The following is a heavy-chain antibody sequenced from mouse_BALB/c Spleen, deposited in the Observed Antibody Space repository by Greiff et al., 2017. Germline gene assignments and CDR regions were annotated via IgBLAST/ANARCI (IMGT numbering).Heavy chain of an antibody. V-gene: IGHV1-9*01. D-gene: IGHD2-14*01. J-gene: IGHJ2*01. CDR1: GYTFSSYW. CDR2: ILPGSGST. CDR3: ANAYYRYGGGFDY. Sequence: QVQLQQSGAELMKPGASVKISCKATGYTFSSYWIEWVKQRPGHGLEWIGEILPGSGSTNYNEKFKGKATFTADTSSNTAYMQLSSLTSEDSAVYYCANAYYRYGGGFDYWGQGTTLTVSS.